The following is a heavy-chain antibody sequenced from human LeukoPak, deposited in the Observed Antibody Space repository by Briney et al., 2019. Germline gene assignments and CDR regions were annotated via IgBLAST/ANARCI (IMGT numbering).Heavy chain of an antibody. CDR1: GYTFTGYY. D-gene: IGHD3-9*01. J-gene: IGHJ6*03. CDR3: ARALTTYDILTGSYYYYYMDV. Sequence: HRASVKVSCKASGYTFTGYYMHWVRQAPGQGLEWMGWISPNSGGTNYAQKFQGRVTMTRDTSISTAYMELSRLRSDDTAVYYCARALTTYDILTGSYYYYYMDVWGKGTTVTISS. V-gene: IGHV1-2*02. CDR2: ISPNSGGT.